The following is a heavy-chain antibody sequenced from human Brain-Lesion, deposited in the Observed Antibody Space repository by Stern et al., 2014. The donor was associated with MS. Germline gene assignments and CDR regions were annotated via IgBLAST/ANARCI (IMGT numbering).Heavy chain of an antibody. V-gene: IGHV1-24*01. CDR2: FDPEDGVT. CDR1: GYTLTELS. D-gene: IGHD6-13*01. CDR3: ATGDFRQQLVRGPYYFYGMDV. J-gene: IGHJ6*02. Sequence: QVQLVPSGAEVKKPGASVKVSCKVSGYTLTELSLHWVRQAPGKGLEWMGSFDPEDGVTIYAQKFQGRVTMTEDTSTDTAYMELSSLRSEDTAVYYCATGDFRQQLVRGPYYFYGMDVWGQGTTVTVSS.